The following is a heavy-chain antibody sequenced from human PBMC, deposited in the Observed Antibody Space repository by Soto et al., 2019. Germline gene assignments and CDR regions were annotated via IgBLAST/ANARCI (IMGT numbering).Heavy chain of an antibody. D-gene: IGHD6-19*01. CDR3: AKLAVAGVLFPYYFDY. CDR1: GFTFSSYG. CDR2: ISYDGSNK. Sequence: GGSLRLSCAASGFTFSSYGMHWVRQAPGKGLEWVAVISYDGSNKYYADSVKGRFTISRDNSKNTLYLQMNSLRAEDTAVYYCAKLAVAGVLFPYYFDYWGQGTLVTVSS. V-gene: IGHV3-30*18. J-gene: IGHJ4*02.